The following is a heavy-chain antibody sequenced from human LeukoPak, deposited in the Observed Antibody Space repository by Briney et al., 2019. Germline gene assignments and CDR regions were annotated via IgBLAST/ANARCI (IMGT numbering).Heavy chain of an antibody. CDR3: AGAGDSDS. CDR2: IHYSGST. Sequence: SHTLSLTCTVSGGSISSVDYYWSWIRRPPGKGLEWIGYIHYSGSTYYNLSLKSRVTISVDTSKNQFSLKLSSVTAADTAVYYCAGAGDSDSWGQGTLVTVSS. CDR1: GGSISSVDYY. V-gene: IGHV4-30-4*01. J-gene: IGHJ4*02.